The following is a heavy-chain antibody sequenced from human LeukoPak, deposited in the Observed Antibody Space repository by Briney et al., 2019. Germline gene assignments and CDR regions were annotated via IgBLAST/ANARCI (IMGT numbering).Heavy chain of an antibody. Sequence: SETLSLTCTVSGGSICSGDYYWSWIRQPPGKGLEWIGYIYYSGSTYYNPSLKSRVTISVDTSKNQFSLKLSSVTAADTAVYYCARGSPGITSLYYFDYWGQGTLVTVSS. CDR1: GGSICSGDYY. J-gene: IGHJ4*02. CDR2: IYYSGST. CDR3: ARGSPGITSLYYFDY. V-gene: IGHV4-30-4*01. D-gene: IGHD3-10*01.